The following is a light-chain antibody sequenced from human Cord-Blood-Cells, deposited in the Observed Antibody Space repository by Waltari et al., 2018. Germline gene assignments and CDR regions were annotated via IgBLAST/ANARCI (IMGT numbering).Light chain of an antibody. V-gene: IGKV3-11*01. Sequence: EIVLTQSPATLSLSPGERATLSCRASQSVSSYLAWYQQKPGQAPRLLINAASNRATGIPARFSGRGSGTDFTLTISSLEPEDFAVYYCQQRSNWLTFGGGTKVEIK. CDR1: QSVSSY. CDR3: QQRSNWLT. CDR2: AAS. J-gene: IGKJ4*01.